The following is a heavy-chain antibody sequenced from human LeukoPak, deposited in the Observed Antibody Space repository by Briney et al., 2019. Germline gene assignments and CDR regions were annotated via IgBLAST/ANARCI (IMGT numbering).Heavy chain of an antibody. CDR3: ARHRNLSGFDY. CDR2: INHSGST. D-gene: IGHD3-10*01. J-gene: IGHJ4*02. V-gene: IGHV4-34*01. Sequence: SETLSLTCAVYGGSFSGYYWSWIRQPPGKGLEWIGEINHSGSTNYNPSLKSRVTISVDTSKNQFSLKLSSVTAADTAVYYCARHRNLSGFDYWGQATLVTVSS. CDR1: GGSFSGYY.